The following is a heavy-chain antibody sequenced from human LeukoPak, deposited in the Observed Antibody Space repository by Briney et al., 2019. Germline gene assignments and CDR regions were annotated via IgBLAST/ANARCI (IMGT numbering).Heavy chain of an antibody. CDR1: GGSFSGYY. CDR3: ARGVWRVGLDY. D-gene: IGHD2-2*01. V-gene: IGHV4-34*01. Sequence: SETLSLTCAVYGGSFSGYYWSWIRQPPGKGLEWIGEINHSGSTNYNPSLKSRVTISVDTSKYQFSLKLSSVTAADTAVYYCARGVWRVGLDYWGQGTLVTVSS. CDR2: INHSGST. J-gene: IGHJ4*02.